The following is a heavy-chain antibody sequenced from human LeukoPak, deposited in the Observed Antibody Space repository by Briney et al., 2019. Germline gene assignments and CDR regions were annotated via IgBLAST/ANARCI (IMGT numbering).Heavy chain of an antibody. CDR1: GGSISSYY. CDR3: GRVPVGTIFGVVSPYNWVDP. D-gene: IGHD3-3*01. V-gene: IGHV4-59*01. Sequence: SETLSLTCTVSGGSISSYYWSWIRQPPGKGLEWIGYIYYSGSTNYNPSFKSRVTISVDTSTNQFSLKLSSVAAADTPVIYCGRVPVGTIFGVVSPYNWVDPWGQRALVPVSS. CDR2: IYYSGST. J-gene: IGHJ5*02.